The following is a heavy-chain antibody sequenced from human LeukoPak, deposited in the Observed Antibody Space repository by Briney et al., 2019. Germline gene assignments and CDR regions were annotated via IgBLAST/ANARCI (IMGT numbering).Heavy chain of an antibody. CDR3: AKGTVGGRTPFDP. J-gene: IGHJ5*02. V-gene: IGHV3-23*01. Sequence: GGSLRLSCAASGFTFSTYGMTWVRQAPGKGLEWVSAISAGGGATQCADSVKGRFTVSRDNSQNRLYLQMNNLRTEDTAIYYCAKGTVGGRTPFDPWGQGTLVTVSS. CDR2: ISAGGGAT. D-gene: IGHD4-23*01. CDR1: GFTFSTYG.